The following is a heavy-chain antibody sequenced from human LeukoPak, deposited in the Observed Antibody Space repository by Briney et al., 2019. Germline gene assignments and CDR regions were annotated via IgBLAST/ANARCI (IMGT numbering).Heavy chain of an antibody. CDR2: ITGGGVGT. CDR3: AKDPNGDYVGALDS. J-gene: IGHJ3*01. Sequence: GGSLRLSCAASGLTFRNYALTWVRQAPGRGLEWVSSITGGGVGTSYADSVKGRFTVYRDNSKNTLYLQMNSLRAGDTAVYYCAKDPNGDYVGALDSWGQGTLVTVSS. D-gene: IGHD4-17*01. CDR1: GLTFRNYA. V-gene: IGHV3-23*01.